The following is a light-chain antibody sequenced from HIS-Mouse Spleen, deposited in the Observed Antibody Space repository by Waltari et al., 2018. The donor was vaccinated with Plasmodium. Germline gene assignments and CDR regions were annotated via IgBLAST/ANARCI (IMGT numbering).Light chain of an antibody. Sequence: DSQLTRSPSFLSASVGNRVTITCRASQGISSYLAWYQQKPGKAPKLLIYAASTLQSGVPSSFSGSGSGTEFTLTISSLQPEDFATYYCQQLNSYPLTFGGGTKVEIK. CDR1: QGISSY. J-gene: IGKJ4*01. CDR2: AAS. V-gene: IGKV1-9*01. CDR3: QQLNSYPLT.